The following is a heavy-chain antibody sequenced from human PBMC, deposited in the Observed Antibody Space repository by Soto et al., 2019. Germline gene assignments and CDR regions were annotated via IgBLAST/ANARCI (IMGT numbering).Heavy chain of an antibody. CDR2: IRNKANSYTT. Sequence: PGGSLILSCAASGFTFSDHYMDWVRQAPGKGLEWVGRIRNKANSYTTEYAASVKGRFTISRDDSKNSLYLQMNSLKIEDTAVYYCARVRGYSYGPGGYFDYWGQGTLVTVSS. CDR1: GFTFSDHY. J-gene: IGHJ4*02. D-gene: IGHD5-18*01. CDR3: ARVRGYSYGPGGYFDY. V-gene: IGHV3-72*01.